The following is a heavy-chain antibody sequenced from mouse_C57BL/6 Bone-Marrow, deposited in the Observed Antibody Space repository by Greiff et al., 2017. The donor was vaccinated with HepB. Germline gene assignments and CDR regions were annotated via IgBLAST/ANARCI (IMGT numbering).Heavy chain of an antibody. CDR3: TVYGYDD. CDR2: IDPENGDT. V-gene: IGHV14-4*01. Sequence: SGAELVRPGASVKLSCTASGFNIKDDYMHWVKQRPEQGLEWIGWIDPENGDTEYASKFQGKATITADTSSNTAYLQLSSLTSEDTAVYYCTVYGYDDWGTGTTVTVSS. D-gene: IGHD2-2*01. CDR1: GFNIKDDY. J-gene: IGHJ1*03.